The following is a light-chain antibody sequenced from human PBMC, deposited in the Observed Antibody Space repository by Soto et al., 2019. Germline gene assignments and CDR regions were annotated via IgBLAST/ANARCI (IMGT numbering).Light chain of an antibody. Sequence: EIVMTQSPATLSVSPGERATLSCRASQSVSSNLAWYQQKPGQAPSLLIYDISARATGIPTRFSGSGSGTDFTLTISSLQPEDVAAYYCQKYNSAPLAFGGGTKVDIK. CDR1: QSVSSN. J-gene: IGKJ4*01. CDR2: DIS. V-gene: IGKV3D-15*01. CDR3: QKYNSAPLA.